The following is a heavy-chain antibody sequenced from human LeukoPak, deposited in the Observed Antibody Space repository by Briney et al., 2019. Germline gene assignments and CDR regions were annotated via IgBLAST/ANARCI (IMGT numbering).Heavy chain of an antibody. CDR1: GYTFTSYG. Sequence: ASAKVSCKASGYTFTSYGISWVRQAPGQGLEWMGWISAYNGNTNYAQKLQGRVTMTTDTSTSTAYMELRSLRSDDTAVYYCARDAVLVGATAGYFDYWGQGTLVTVSS. V-gene: IGHV1-18*01. D-gene: IGHD1-26*01. J-gene: IGHJ4*02. CDR3: ARDAVLVGATAGYFDY. CDR2: ISAYNGNT.